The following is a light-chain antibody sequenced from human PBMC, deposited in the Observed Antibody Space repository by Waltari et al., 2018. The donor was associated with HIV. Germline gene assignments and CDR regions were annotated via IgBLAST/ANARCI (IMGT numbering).Light chain of an antibody. CDR3: QQYYSTPRT. CDR1: QSVLYSSNNKNY. J-gene: IGKJ1*01. V-gene: IGKV4-1*01. CDR2: WAS. Sequence: DIVMTQSSDSLAVSLGERAPINCKSSQSVLYSSNNKNYLAWYQQKPGQPPKLLIYWASTRESGVPDRFSGSGSGTDFTLTISSLQAEDVAVYYCQQYYSTPRTFGQGTKVEIK.